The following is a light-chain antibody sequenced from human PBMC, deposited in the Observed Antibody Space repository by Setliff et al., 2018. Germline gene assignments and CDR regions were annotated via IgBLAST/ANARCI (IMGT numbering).Light chain of an antibody. CDR3: SSYTSLSTRV. J-gene: IGLJ1*01. CDR2: EVG. V-gene: IGLV2-14*01. CDR1: SSDVGDYKY. Sequence: QSALTQSASVSGSPGQSITISCTGTSSDVGDYKYVSWYQQLPGKAPKLIIFEVGNRPSGIPNRFSGSKSGNTASLSISGLQAEDEADYYCSSYTSLSTRVFGTGTKVTVL.